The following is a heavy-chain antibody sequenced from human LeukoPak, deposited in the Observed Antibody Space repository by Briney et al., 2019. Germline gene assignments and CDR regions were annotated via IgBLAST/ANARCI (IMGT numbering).Heavy chain of an antibody. CDR3: ARVGSIAAAGTPDY. CDR2: ISGSGSDT. CDR1: GFTFSSYA. D-gene: IGHD6-13*01. J-gene: IGHJ4*02. Sequence: QPGGSLRLSCEASGFTFSSYAMSWVRQAPGKGLEWLSYISGSGSDTNYADSVKGRFTTSRDNAKNSLYLQMNSLRAEDTAVYYCARVGSIAAAGTPDYWGQGTLVTVSS. V-gene: IGHV3-48*03.